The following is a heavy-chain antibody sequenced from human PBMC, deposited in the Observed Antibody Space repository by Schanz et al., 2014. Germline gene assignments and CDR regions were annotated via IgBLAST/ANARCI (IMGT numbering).Heavy chain of an antibody. CDR1: GGTFSSFA. Sequence: QVQLVQSGAEVKKPGSSVKVSCKASGGTFSSFAIFWVRQAPGQGLEWMGRIHPNSGGTDYTQKFQGRVTMTRDTSITTAYMELSGLTSDDTAVYYCARGLVRYFHYWGQGTLVTVSS. J-gene: IGHJ4*02. D-gene: IGHD6-19*01. CDR2: IHPNSGGT. V-gene: IGHV1-2*06. CDR3: ARGLVRYFHY.